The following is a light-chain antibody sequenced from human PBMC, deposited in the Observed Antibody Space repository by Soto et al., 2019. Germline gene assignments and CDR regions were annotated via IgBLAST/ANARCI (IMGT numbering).Light chain of an antibody. CDR2: DVS. CDR3: SSYTGSSNHVV. CDR1: SSDVGGYNY. Sequence: QSALTQPASVSGSPGQSITISCTGTSSDVGGYNYVSWYQQHPGKAPKLMIYDVSNRPSGVSNRFSGSKSGNTASLTISGLQDEDEADYYCSSYTGSSNHVVFGGGTKLTVL. V-gene: IGLV2-14*01. J-gene: IGLJ2*01.